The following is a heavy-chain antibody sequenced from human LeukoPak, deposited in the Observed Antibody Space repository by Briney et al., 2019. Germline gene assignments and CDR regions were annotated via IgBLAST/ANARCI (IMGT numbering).Heavy chain of an antibody. CDR3: AKDSVVVPAAMVY. Sequence: GGSLRLSCAASGFTFSSYGMHWVRQAPGKGLEWVAVISYDGSNKYYADSVKGRFTISRDNSKNPLYLQMNSLRAEDTAVYYCAKDSVVVPAAMVYWGQGTLVTVSS. D-gene: IGHD2-2*01. CDR1: GFTFSSYG. V-gene: IGHV3-30*18. J-gene: IGHJ4*02. CDR2: ISYDGSNK.